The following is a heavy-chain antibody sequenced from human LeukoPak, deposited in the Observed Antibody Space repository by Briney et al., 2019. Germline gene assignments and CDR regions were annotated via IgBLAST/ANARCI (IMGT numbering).Heavy chain of an antibody. CDR2: ISGGTT. D-gene: IGHD6-19*01. CDR3: SRGSGWLSVY. Sequence: GSLRLSCTASGFTVGDYLMSWFRQAPGKGLEWIGFISGGTTEYAASVKGRFTISRDDSTSIAYLQMNSLTTEDTAVYYCSRGSGWLSVYWGQGTLVTVSS. J-gene: IGHJ4*02. V-gene: IGHV3-49*03. CDR1: GFTVGDYL.